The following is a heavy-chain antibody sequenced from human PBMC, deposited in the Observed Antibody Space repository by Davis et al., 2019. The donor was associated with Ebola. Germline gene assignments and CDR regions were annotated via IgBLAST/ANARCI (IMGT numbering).Heavy chain of an antibody. CDR1: GDSVSSAG. V-gene: IGHV6-1*01. J-gene: IGHJ4*02. D-gene: IGHD3-3*01. CDR3: ARGWLRGYLDY. Sequence: HSQTLSLTCAISGDSVSSAGWNWIRQSPSRGLEWLGRTYFNSKYYSDYAVSVRGRITINADPSKNQFSLQLNSVTHEDTAVYYCARGWLRGYLDYWGQGTLVTVSS. CDR2: TYFNSKYYS.